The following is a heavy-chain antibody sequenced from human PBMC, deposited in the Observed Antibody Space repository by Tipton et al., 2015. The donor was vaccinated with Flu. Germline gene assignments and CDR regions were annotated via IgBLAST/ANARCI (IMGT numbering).Heavy chain of an antibody. CDR3: ARGNWGGGHSCDI. CDR2: IWYDGSNK. CDR1: GFSSRSYA. J-gene: IGHJ3*02. Sequence: SLRLSCVASGFSSRSYAMHWVRQAPGKGLEWVAVIWYDGSNKYYADSVRGRLTISRDNSKDTHYLQWNSLRAEDTAVYYCARGNWGGGHSCDIWGQGTMVTVSS. V-gene: IGHV3-33*01. D-gene: IGHD7-27*01.